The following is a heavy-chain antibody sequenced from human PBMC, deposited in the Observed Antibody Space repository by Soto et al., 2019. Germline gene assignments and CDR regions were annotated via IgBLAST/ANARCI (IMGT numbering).Heavy chain of an antibody. Sequence: PXGTLSLTCAVSGGSISSSNWWSCVRQPPGKGLEWIGEIYHSGSTNYNPSLKSRVTISVDKSKNQFSLKLSSVTAADTAVYYCATAPDYVWGSYREFFDYWGQGTLVTVSS. CDR3: ATAPDYVWGSYREFFDY. J-gene: IGHJ4*02. CDR1: GGSISSSNW. D-gene: IGHD3-16*02. CDR2: IYHSGST. V-gene: IGHV4-4*02.